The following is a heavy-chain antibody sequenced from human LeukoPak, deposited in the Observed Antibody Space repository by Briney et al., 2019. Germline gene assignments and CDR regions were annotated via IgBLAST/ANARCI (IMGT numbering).Heavy chain of an antibody. D-gene: IGHD2/OR15-2a*01. CDR2: IKQDGSPK. CDR1: GLTFSSHW. CDR3: ARTSFYSFDF. Sequence: HSGGSLRLSCAASGLTFSSHWMHWVRQAPGKGLQWVAHIKQDGSPKYDVDSVQGRFTVSRDNANNLLYLQMSSLRTEDTAIYYCARTSFYSFDFWGQGALVTVSS. J-gene: IGHJ4*02. V-gene: IGHV3-7*01.